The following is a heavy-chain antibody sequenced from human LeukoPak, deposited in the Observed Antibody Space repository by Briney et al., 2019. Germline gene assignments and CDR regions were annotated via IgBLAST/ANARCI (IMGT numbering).Heavy chain of an antibody. CDR3: ARKELSVSLEVYYMDV. Sequence: GRSLRLSCAASGFTFSSYGMHWVRQAPGKGLEWVSYISSSSSTIYYADSVKGRFTISRDNAKNSLYLQMNSLRAEDTAVYYCARKELSVSLEVYYMDVWGKGTTVTVSS. CDR2: ISSSSSTI. J-gene: IGHJ6*03. D-gene: IGHD1-7*01. CDR1: GFTFSSYG. V-gene: IGHV3-48*01.